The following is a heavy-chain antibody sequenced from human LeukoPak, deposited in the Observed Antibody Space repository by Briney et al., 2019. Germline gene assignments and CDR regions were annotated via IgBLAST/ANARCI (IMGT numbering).Heavy chain of an antibody. CDR1: GGSISSGSYY. Sequence: SETLSLTCTVSGGSISSGSYYWSWIRQPAGKGLEWIGLIYTSGSTNYNPSLKSRVTISVDTSKNQFSLKLSSVTAADTAVYYCARRYPGIAAAGEVPPYYFDYWGQGTLVTVSS. V-gene: IGHV4-61*02. D-gene: IGHD6-13*01. J-gene: IGHJ4*02. CDR3: ARRYPGIAAAGEVPPYYFDY. CDR2: IYTSGST.